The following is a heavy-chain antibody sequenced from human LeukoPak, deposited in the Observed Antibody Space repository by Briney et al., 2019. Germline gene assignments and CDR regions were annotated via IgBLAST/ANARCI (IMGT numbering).Heavy chain of an antibody. D-gene: IGHD4-17*01. CDR2: IRYDGSSK. V-gene: IGHV3-30*02. Sequence: PGGSLRLSCAASGFTFSNYGMHWVRQAPGKGLERVAFIRYDGSSKYYADSVKGRFTISRDNSKNTLYLQMNSLGAEDTAVYYCAKGPAVTTYEDAFDIWGQGTMVTVSS. CDR3: AKGPAVTTYEDAFDI. CDR1: GFTFSNYG. J-gene: IGHJ3*02.